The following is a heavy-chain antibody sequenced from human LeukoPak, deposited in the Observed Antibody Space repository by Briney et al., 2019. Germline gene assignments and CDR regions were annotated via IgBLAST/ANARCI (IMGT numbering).Heavy chain of an antibody. V-gene: IGHV4-34*01. D-gene: IGHD2-2*01. J-gene: IGHJ3*02. CDR3: ARYTYCSSTSCPRNDAFDI. CDR2: INHSGST. CDR1: GGSFSGYY. Sequence: PSETLSLTCAVYGGSFSGYYWSWIRQPPGKGLERIGEINHSGSTNYNPSLKSRVTISVDTSKNQFSLKLSSVTAADTAVYYCARYTYCSSTSCPRNDAFDIWGQGTMVTVSS.